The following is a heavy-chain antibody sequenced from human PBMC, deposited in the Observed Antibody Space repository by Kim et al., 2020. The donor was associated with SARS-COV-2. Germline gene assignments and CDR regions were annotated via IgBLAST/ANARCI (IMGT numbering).Heavy chain of an antibody. CDR2: IRSKTDGGTT. CDR3: TAYRGLGVRPH. Sequence: GGSLRLSCAGSGFIVGDNAMSWVRQAPGKGLEWVGLIRSKTDGGTTEYAAPVRGRITISRDDSKTAAYLQMNSLKTEDTAVYFCTAYRGLGVRPHWD. V-gene: IGHV3-49*04. J-gene: IGHJ1*01. CDR1: GFIVGDNA. D-gene: IGHD3-10*01.